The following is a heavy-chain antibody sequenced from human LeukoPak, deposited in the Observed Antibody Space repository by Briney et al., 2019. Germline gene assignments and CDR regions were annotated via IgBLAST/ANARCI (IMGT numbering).Heavy chain of an antibody. V-gene: IGHV3-30*18. CDR1: GFTFSSYS. D-gene: IGHD2-2*01. CDR3: AKEAIVVPALHYFDY. Sequence: GGSLRLSCAASGFTFSSYSMNWVRQAPGKGLEWVAVISYDGSNKYYADSVKGRFTISRDNSKNTLYLQMNSLRAEDTAVYYCAKEAIVVPALHYFDYWGQGTLVTVSS. J-gene: IGHJ4*02. CDR2: ISYDGSNK.